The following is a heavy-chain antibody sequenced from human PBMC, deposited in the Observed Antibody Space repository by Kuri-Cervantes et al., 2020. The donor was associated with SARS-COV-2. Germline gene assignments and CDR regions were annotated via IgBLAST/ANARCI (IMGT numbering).Heavy chain of an antibody. J-gene: IGHJ4*02. CDR3: ARGTYTYYDFWRGPYFDY. CDR2: INHTGST. CDR1: GWSFSGYY. D-gene: IGHD3/OR15-3a*01. V-gene: IGHV4-34*01. Sequence: SETLSLTCGVYGWSFSGYYWSWIRQSPGKGLEWIGEINHTGSTKYNPSLKSRVTISVDASKNQFSLKLNSVTAADTAVYYCARGTYTYYDFWRGPYFDYWGQGNLVTVSS.